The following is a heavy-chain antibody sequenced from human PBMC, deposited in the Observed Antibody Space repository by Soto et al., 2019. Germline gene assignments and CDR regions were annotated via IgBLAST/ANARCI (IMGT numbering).Heavy chain of an antibody. CDR2: VSNTATT. D-gene: IGHD2-2*01. Sequence: SETLSLTCTVSGASVINYYWAWIRQSPGRGLESIGYVSNTATTTYNPSLKNRVTISVDASKSQFYLKLRSVTAADTAVYYCVRLRGYCITTGCHGSYALDVWGQGTAVTVSS. CDR1: GASVINYY. CDR3: VRLRGYCITTGCHGSYALDV. V-gene: IGHV4-59*02. J-gene: IGHJ6*02.